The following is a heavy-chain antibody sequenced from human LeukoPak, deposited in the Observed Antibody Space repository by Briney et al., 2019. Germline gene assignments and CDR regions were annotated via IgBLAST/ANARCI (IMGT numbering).Heavy chain of an antibody. Sequence: PSETLSLTCTVSGGSISSSSYSWGWIRQPPGQGLEWLGNIYYSGSTYYNPSLKSRVTISVDTSKNQFSLKLSSVTAADTAVYYCTYDVDHWGQGTLVTVSS. V-gene: IGHV4-39*01. D-gene: IGHD3-16*01. CDR2: IYYSGST. J-gene: IGHJ4*02. CDR1: GGSISSSSYS. CDR3: TYDVDH.